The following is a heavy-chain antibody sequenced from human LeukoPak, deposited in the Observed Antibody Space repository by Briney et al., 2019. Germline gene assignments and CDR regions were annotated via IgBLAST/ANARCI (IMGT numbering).Heavy chain of an antibody. CDR1: GYNFTNYA. CDR3: ATSLGAGSDAFAL. J-gene: IGHJ3*01. V-gene: IGHV7-4-1*02. Sequence: ASAQVSCKASGYNFTNYALNWVRQTPGQGLEWMGWINTNTGHPTYGQGFTSRFVFSLDTSVSTAFLQITTLKPADTAIYYCATSLGAGSDAFALWGQGTMVTVSS. D-gene: IGHD6-13*01. CDR2: INTNTGHP.